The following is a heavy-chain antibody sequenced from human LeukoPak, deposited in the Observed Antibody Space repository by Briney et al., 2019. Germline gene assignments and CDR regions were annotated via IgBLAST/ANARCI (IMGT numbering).Heavy chain of an antibody. J-gene: IGHJ4*02. CDR2: INSGGVT. Sequence: GGSLRLSCAASGFTVSGYFMAWVRQAPGKGLQRVSHINSGGVTEDADSVKGRFTVSRDTSRNTLYLQMSSLRAEDTAIYYCARGRSTTTIFDYWGQGTLVTVSS. CDR3: ARGRSTTTIFDY. V-gene: IGHV3-53*01. D-gene: IGHD5-12*01. CDR1: GFTVSGYF.